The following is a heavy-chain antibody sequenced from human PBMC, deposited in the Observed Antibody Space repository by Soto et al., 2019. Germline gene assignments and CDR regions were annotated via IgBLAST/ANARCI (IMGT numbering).Heavy chain of an antibody. V-gene: IGHV4-39*01. Sequence: SETLSLTCTVSGGSISSSSYYWGWIRQPPGKGLEWIGSIYYSGSTYYNPSLKSRVTISVDTSKNQFSLKLSSVTAADTAVYYCARQESGGLLWFGELCEFDYWGQGTLVTVSS. J-gene: IGHJ4*02. CDR2: IYYSGST. CDR3: ARQESGGLLWFGELCEFDY. D-gene: IGHD3-10*01. CDR1: GGSISSSSYY.